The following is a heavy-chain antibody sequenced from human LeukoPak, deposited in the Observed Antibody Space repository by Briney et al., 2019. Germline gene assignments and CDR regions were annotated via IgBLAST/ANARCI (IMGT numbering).Heavy chain of an antibody. CDR3: ARVAIFGVVIAYYYMDV. J-gene: IGHJ6*03. CDR2: IYTSGST. D-gene: IGHD3-3*01. Sequence: PSETLSLTCTVSGGSISGYYWSWIRQPAGKGLEWIGRIYTSGSTTYNPSLKSRVTMSLDTSKNQFSLRLSSVTAADTAVYYCARVAIFGVVIAYYYMDVWGKGTTVTVSS. V-gene: IGHV4-4*07. CDR1: GGSISGYY.